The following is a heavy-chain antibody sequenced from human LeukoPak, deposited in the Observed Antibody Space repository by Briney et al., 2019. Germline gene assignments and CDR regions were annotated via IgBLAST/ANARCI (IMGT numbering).Heavy chain of an antibody. V-gene: IGHV3-23*01. CDR3: AKGIEVDHTLPFDY. CDR2: IGGSGIST. D-gene: IGHD1-14*01. J-gene: IGHJ4*02. CDR1: GLIFSNYA. Sequence: PGGSLRLSCAGSGLIFSNYAMSWVRQAPGKGLEWVSAIGGSGISTSYTDSVKGRFTISRDNSKNTLYLQMHYLRAEDTAVYYCAKGIEVDHTLPFDYWGQGTLVTVSS.